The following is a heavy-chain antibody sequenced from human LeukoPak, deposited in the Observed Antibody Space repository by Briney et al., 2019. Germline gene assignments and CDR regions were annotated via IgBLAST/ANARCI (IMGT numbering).Heavy chain of an antibody. CDR2: INQDESEK. V-gene: IGHV3-7*04. J-gene: IGHJ4*02. CDR3: ARVHCSSGKCYLVHFDY. D-gene: IGHD2-15*01. Sequence: GGSLRLSCVGTGFNFNNYWMTWVRQARGKGLEWVANINQDESEKYYVDSVKGRFTISRDNAETSLYLQMNSLRAEDTAVYYCARVHCSSGKCYLVHFDYWGQGTLVTVSS. CDR1: GFNFNNYW.